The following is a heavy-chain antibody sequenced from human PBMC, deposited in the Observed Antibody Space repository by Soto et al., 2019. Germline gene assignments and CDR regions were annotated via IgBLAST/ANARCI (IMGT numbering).Heavy chain of an antibody. CDR1: GYTFTNYG. CDR3: ARDWVQQWLAYGMDV. Sequence: QVQLVQSGAEVKKPGASVKVSCKASGYTFTNYGISWVRQAPGQGLEWMGWISTYNGHTTSAQKLQGRVTMTTDTYTSTAYMELRSLRSDDTDVYYCARDWVQQWLAYGMDVWGQGTTVTVSS. D-gene: IGHD6-19*01. V-gene: IGHV1-18*01. CDR2: ISTYNGHT. J-gene: IGHJ6*02.